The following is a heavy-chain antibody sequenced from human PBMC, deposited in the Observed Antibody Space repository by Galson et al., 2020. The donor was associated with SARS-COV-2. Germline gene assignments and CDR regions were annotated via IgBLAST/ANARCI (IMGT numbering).Heavy chain of an antibody. CDR1: GYTFTSYG. CDR3: ARERKIDILTGYPYYYYMDV. CDR2: ISAYNGNT. J-gene: IGHJ6*03. D-gene: IGHD3-9*01. V-gene: IGHV1-18*04. Sequence: ASVNVSCRASGYTFTSYGISWVRQAPGQGLEWMGWISAYNGNTNYAQKLQGRVTMTTDTSTSTAYMELRSLRSDDTAVYYCARERKIDILTGYPYYYYMDVWGKGTTVTVSS.